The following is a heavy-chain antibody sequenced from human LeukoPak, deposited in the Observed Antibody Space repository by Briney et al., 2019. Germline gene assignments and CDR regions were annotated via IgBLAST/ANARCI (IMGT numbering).Heavy chain of an antibody. CDR1: GYTFTSYD. CDR2: MNPNSGNT. V-gene: IGHV1-8*01. D-gene: IGHD6-6*01. Sequence: ASVKVSCKASGYTFTSYDINWVRQATGQGLEWMGWMNPNSGNTGYAQKFQGRVTMTRNTSISTAYMELSSLRSEDTAVYYCARGRVAARHPGSSWHHIFDSWGQGTLVTVSS. J-gene: IGHJ4*02. CDR3: ARGRVAARHPGSSWHHIFDS.